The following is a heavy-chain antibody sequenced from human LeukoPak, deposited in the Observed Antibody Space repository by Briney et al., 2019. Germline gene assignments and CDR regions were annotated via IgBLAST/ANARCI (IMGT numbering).Heavy chain of an antibody. CDR1: GFTFSSYS. Sequence: GGSLRLSCAASGFTFSSYSMNWVRQAPGKGLEWVSYISSSSKTIYYADSVKGRCTISRDNAKNSLYLQMNRLRDEDSAVYYCARDQGIFDYWGQGTLVTVSS. CDR2: ISSSSKTI. V-gene: IGHV3-48*02. J-gene: IGHJ4*02. CDR3: ARDQGIFDY.